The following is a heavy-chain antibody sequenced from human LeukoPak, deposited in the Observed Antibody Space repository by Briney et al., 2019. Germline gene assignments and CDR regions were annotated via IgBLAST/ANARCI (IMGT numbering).Heavy chain of an antibody. CDR1: GFTFSSYS. J-gene: IGHJ3*02. D-gene: IGHD3-10*01. V-gene: IGHV3-48*04. CDR3: ARVLLMAFDI. Sequence: GGSLRLSCAASGFTFSSYSMNWVRQAPGKGLKWVSYISSSSSTIYYADSVKGRFTISRDNAKNSLYLQMNSLRAEDTAVYYCARVLLMAFDIWGQGTMVTVSS. CDR2: ISSSSSTI.